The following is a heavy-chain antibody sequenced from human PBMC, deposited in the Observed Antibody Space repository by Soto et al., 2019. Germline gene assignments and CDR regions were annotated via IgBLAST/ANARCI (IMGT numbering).Heavy chain of an antibody. J-gene: IGHJ6*02. V-gene: IGHV5-10-1*01. CDR1: GYSCTSYG. Sequence: PGESLKICCKGSGYSCTSYGISWVRQMPGKGLEWMGRIDPSDSYTNYSPSFQGHVTISADKSISTAYLQWSSLKASDTAMYYCARPLRFGYYYYYGMDVWGQGTTVTVSS. CDR2: IDPSDSYT. D-gene: IGHD3-3*01. CDR3: ARPLRFGYYYYYGMDV.